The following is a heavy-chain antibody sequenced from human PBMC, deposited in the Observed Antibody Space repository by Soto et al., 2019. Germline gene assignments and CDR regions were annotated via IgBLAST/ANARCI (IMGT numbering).Heavy chain of an antibody. CDR1: GFTFSSYS. J-gene: IGHJ4*02. V-gene: IGHV3-21*01. CDR2: ISSSSSYI. Sequence: EVQLVESGGGLVKPGGSLRLSCAASGFTFSSYSMNWVRQAPGKGLEWVSSISSSSSYIYYADSVKGRFTISRDNAKNSLYLQMNSLRAEDTAVYYCARDLAIYSGYGPSFDYWGQGTLVTVSS. D-gene: IGHD5-12*01. CDR3: ARDLAIYSGYGPSFDY.